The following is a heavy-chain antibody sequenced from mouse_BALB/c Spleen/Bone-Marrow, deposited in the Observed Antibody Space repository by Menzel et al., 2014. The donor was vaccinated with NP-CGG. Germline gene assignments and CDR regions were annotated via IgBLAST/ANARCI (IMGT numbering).Heavy chain of an antibody. Sequence: EVKLVESGGGLVQPGGSLKLSCAASGFDFSRYWMSWVRQAPGKGLEWIGEITPDSSTINYTPSLKDKFIISRDNAKKTVFLQMIKVRSEDTALDYCARPVDGYYAMDYWGQGPSVTVSS. CDR3: ARPVDGYYAMDY. V-gene: IGHV4-1*02. CDR1: GFDFSRYW. D-gene: IGHD2-3*01. CDR2: ITPDSSTI. J-gene: IGHJ4*01.